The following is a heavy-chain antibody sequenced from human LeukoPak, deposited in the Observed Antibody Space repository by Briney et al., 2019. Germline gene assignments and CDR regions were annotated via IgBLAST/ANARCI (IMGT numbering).Heavy chain of an antibody. V-gene: IGHV3-23*01. D-gene: IGHD3-9*01. CDR2: ISGSGGST. Sequence: GGSLRLSCAASGFTFSSYAMSWVRQAPGKGLEWVSAISGSGGSTYYADSVKGRFTISRDNSKNTLYLQMNSLRAEDTAVYYCAGGQGQAGYYGNWGQGTLVTVSS. J-gene: IGHJ4*02. CDR3: AGGQGQAGYYGN. CDR1: GFTFSSYA.